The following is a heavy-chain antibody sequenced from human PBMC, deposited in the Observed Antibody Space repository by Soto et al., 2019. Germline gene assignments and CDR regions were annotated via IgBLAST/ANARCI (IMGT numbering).Heavy chain of an antibody. CDR2: IIPIFGTA. D-gene: IGHD6-6*01. Sequence: SSVKRSWKASGGTLSIYAGSCRRHTTKQGLEWMGGIIPIFGTANYAQKFQGRVTITADESTSTAYMELSSLRSEDTAVYYCARGGSGIAARVDFQHWGQGTLVTVSS. CDR1: GGTLSIYA. J-gene: IGHJ1*01. CDR3: ARGGSGIAARVDFQH. V-gene: IGHV1-69*01.